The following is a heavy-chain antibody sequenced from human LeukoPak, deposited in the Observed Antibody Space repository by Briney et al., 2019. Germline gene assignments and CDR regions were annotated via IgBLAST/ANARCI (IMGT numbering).Heavy chain of an antibody. CDR2: IIPIFGTA. CDR3: ARTLYDYVWGSYRPYYFDY. CDR1: GGTFSSYA. Sequence: SVKVSCKASGGTFSSYAISWVRQAPGQGLEWMGVIIPIFGTANYAQKFQGRVTITADESTSTAYMELSSLRSEDTAVYYCARTLYDYVWGSYRPYYFDYWGQGTLVTVSS. D-gene: IGHD3-16*02. J-gene: IGHJ4*02. V-gene: IGHV1-69*13.